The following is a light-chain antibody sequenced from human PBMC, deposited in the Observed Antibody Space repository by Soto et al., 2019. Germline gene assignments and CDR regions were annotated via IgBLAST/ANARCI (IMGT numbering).Light chain of an antibody. CDR1: QSLTSNY. Sequence: EIVLTQSPGTLSLSPGERATLSCRASQSLTSNYLAWYQQKPGQAPSLLIYGASSRATGIPDRVSGSGSGTDFTLTIRRLEPDDFAVYYCQHYGYSLWTFGHGTRVEIK. CDR2: GAS. V-gene: IGKV3-20*01. CDR3: QHYGYSLWT. J-gene: IGKJ1*01.